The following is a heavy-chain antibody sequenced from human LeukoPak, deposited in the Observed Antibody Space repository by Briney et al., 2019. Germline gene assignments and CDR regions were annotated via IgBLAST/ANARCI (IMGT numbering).Heavy chain of an antibody. V-gene: IGHV4-59*01. CDR1: GASISHYS. CDR3: ARAVVVVVTALDAFDI. J-gene: IGHJ3*02. Sequence: NPSETLSLTCTVSGASISHYSWSWIRQPPGKGLEWIGYVSYPGNTNYNPSLKSRVTLSLDASKNQFSLRLNSVTAADTAVYYCARAVVVVVTALDAFDIWGQGTMVTVSS. D-gene: IGHD2-21*02. CDR2: VSYPGNT.